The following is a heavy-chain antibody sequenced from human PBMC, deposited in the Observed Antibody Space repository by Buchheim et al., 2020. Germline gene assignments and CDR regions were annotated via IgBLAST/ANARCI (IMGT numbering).Heavy chain of an antibody. D-gene: IGHD3-10*01. CDR1: GGSFSGYY. Sequence: QVQLQQWGAGLLKPSETLSLTCAVYGGSFSGYYWSWIRQPPGKGLEWIGEFNHSGSTNYNTSLKSRVTISVDTSKNQSSLKLSSVTAADTAVYYCARGRAYYGSGSYYNPPNAFDIWGQGT. CDR3: ARGRAYYGSGSYYNPPNAFDI. J-gene: IGHJ3*02. CDR2: FNHSGST. V-gene: IGHV4-34*01.